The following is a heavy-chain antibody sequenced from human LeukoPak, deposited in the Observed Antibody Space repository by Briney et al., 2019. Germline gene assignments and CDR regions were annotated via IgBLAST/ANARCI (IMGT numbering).Heavy chain of an antibody. CDR2: INPSGGST. V-gene: IGHV1-46*01. J-gene: IGHJ4*02. D-gene: IGHD6-13*01. CDR1: GYTFTSYY. Sequence: GASVKVSCKASGYTFTSYYMHWVRQAPGQGLEWMGIINPSGGSTSYAQKFQGRVTMTRDTSTSTVYMELSSLTSEDTAIYYCARDLTAAGDYWGQGTLVTVSS. CDR3: ARDLTAAGDY.